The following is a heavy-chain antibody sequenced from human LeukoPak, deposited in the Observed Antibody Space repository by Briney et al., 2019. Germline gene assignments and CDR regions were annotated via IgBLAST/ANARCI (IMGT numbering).Heavy chain of an antibody. CDR2: IYYSGST. V-gene: IGHV4-59*12. D-gene: IGHD2-21*01. CDR1: GGSISSYY. J-gene: IGHJ4*02. CDR3: ARDQAYYFDY. Sequence: SETLSLTCTVSGGSISSYYWSWIRQPPGKGLEWIGYIYYSGSTNYNPSLKSRVTISVDTSKNQFSLKLGSVAAADTAVYYCARDQAYYFDYWGQGTLVTVSS.